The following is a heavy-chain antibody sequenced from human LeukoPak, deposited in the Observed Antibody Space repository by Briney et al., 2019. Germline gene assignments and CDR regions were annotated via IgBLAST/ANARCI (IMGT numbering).Heavy chain of an antibody. CDR2: INHSGST. V-gene: IGHV4-34*01. CDR1: GGSFSGYY. J-gene: IGHJ4*02. Sequence: SETLSLTCAVYGGSFSGYYWSWIRRPPGKGLEWIGEINHSGSTNYNPSLESRVTISVDTSKNQFSLKLSSVTAADTAVYYCARVGSSFHYWGQGTLVTVSS. D-gene: IGHD6-13*01. CDR3: ARVGSSFHY.